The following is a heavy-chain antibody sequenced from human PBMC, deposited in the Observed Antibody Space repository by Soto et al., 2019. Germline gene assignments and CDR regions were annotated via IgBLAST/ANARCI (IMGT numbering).Heavy chain of an antibody. CDR1: GFTFNNHA. CDR2: ISDNT. J-gene: IGHJ4*02. V-gene: IGHV3-23*01. D-gene: IGHD3-10*01. Sequence: EVQLLESGGDLVQPGGSLRLSCAASGFTFNNHAMSWVRQAPGKGLEWVSSISDNTYYADSVKGRFTISRDNSQSTLYLQMNSLRAEDTAVYYCAKRPGNYNEHYVEYWGQGTGVTVSS. CDR3: AKRPGNYNEHYVEY.